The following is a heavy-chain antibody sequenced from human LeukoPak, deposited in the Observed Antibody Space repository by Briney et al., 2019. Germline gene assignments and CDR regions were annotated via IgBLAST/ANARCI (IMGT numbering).Heavy chain of an antibody. CDR3: AKDQQQPRAFDY. Sequence: GGSLRLSCAASGFTFSIYAMIWVRQAPGKGLEWVSAISGSGGSTYYADSVKGRFTISRDNSKNTLYLQMNSLRAEDTAVYYCAKDQQQPRAFDYWGQGTLVTVSS. CDR1: GFTFSIYA. D-gene: IGHD6-13*01. V-gene: IGHV3-23*01. J-gene: IGHJ4*02. CDR2: ISGSGGST.